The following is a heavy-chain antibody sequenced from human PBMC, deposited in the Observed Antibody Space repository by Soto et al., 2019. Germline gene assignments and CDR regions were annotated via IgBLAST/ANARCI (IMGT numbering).Heavy chain of an antibody. V-gene: IGHV3-21*01. D-gene: IGHD6-13*01. CDR2: ISSKSTYI. Sequence: PGGSLRLSCAASRFTFSDFSMNWVRQAPGKRLEWVSSISSKSTYIYYADSVEGRFTISRDNAENSLYLQLNSLRAEDTAVYYCARSLYSGSYRTTYYFDYWGPGTLVTVSS. CDR1: RFTFSDFS. J-gene: IGHJ4*02. CDR3: ARSLYSGSYRTTYYFDY.